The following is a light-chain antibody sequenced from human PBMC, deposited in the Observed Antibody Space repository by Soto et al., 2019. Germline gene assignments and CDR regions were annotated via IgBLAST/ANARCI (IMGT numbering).Light chain of an antibody. J-gene: IGKJ1*01. CDR3: QQSYSTPWT. V-gene: IGKV1-39*01. Sequence: DIQMTQSPSSLSASVGDRVTITCRASQSISSYLNWYQQKPGKAPKVLIYAASNLQNGVPSRFSGTESGTDFTLIISSLQREDFATYYCQQSYSTPWTFGQGTKVEIK. CDR1: QSISSY. CDR2: AAS.